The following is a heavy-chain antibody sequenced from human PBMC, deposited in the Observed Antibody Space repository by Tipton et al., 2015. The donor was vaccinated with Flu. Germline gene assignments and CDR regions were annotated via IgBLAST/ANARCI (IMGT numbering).Heavy chain of an antibody. CDR2: ISRGSTYI. J-gene: IGHJ3*02. CDR3: ATTVSGFYSLEPFDI. CDR1: GFSFTSSS. V-gene: IGHV3-21*01. Sequence: SGFSFTSSSMSWVRQSAGKGLEWVSFISRGSTYIYYTDSVRGRFTIARDNAKNSLHLQMNSLRVEDTAVYHCATTVSGFYSLEPFDIWGQGTVVTVSS. D-gene: IGHD3-22*01.